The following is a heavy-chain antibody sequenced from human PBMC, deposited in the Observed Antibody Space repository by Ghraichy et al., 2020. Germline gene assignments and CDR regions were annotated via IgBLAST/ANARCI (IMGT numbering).Heavy chain of an antibody. CDR2: IYTSGST. Sequence: SETLSLTCTVSGGSISSYYWSWIRQPAGRGLEWIGHIYTSGSTNYNPSLKSRVTMSVDTSKNQFSLKLSSVTAADTAVYYCARDKREWESNWFDPWGQGTPGT. V-gene: IGHV4-4*07. CDR3: ARDKREWESNWFDP. CDR1: GGSISSYY. D-gene: IGHD1-26*01. J-gene: IGHJ5*02.